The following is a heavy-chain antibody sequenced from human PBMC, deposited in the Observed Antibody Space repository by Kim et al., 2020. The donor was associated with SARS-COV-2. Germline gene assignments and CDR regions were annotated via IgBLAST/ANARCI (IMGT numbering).Heavy chain of an antibody. Sequence: SVKGRFTISRDNSKNTLYLQMNSLRAEDTAVYYCARGVVVKGTYDYGMDVWGQGTTVTVSS. CDR3: ARGVVVKGTYDYGMDV. D-gene: IGHD2-15*01. J-gene: IGHJ6*02. V-gene: IGHV3-23*01.